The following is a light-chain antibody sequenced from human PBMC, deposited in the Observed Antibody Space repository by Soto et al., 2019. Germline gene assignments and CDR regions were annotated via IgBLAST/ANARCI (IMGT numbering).Light chain of an antibody. V-gene: IGLV2-8*01. Sequence: QSVLTQPPSASGSPGQSVTISCTGTSSDVGGYNSVSWYQQHSGTAPKLIIYEVTKRPSGVPDRFSGSKSGNTASLTGSGLQAEDEADYYCSSHAGISNVVFGGGTKLTVL. J-gene: IGLJ3*02. CDR3: SSHAGISNVV. CDR2: EVT. CDR1: SSDVGGYNS.